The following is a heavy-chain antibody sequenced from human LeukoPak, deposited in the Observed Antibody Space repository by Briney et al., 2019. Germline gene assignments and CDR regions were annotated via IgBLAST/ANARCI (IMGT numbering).Heavy chain of an antibody. J-gene: IGHJ4*02. CDR1: GGSLSSTNYY. D-gene: IGHD2-8*01. CDR3: ARLHIKWYYYFDY. Sequence: SETLSLTCTVSGGSLSSTNYYWAWIRQPPGKGLEWIGSIYYSGSTYQNPSLNSRVTISVDTSKNQFSLKLSSVTAADTAVYYCARLHIKWYYYFDYWGQGSLVTVSS. CDR2: IYYSGST. V-gene: IGHV4-39*01.